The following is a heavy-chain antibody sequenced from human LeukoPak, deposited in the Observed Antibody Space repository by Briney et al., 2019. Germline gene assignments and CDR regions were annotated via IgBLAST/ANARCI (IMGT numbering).Heavy chain of an antibody. J-gene: IGHJ4*02. Sequence: GGSLRLSCAASGFTFSTYGMHWVRQAPGKGLEWVAVISSDGSNKYYADSVKGRFTISRDNSKNTLYLQMNSLRAEDTAVYYCAKDGDSSGWYFDYWGQGTLVTVSS. D-gene: IGHD6-19*01. CDR2: ISSDGSNK. V-gene: IGHV3-30*18. CDR1: GFTFSTYG. CDR3: AKDGDSSGWYFDY.